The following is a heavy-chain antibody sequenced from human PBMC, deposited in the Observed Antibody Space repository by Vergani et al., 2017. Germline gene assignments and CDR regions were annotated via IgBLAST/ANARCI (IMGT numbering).Heavy chain of an antibody. CDR1: GGSISSSSYY. D-gene: IGHD6-19*01. CDR3: ARQHAYPGIAVAGPPTSY. V-gene: IGHV4-39*01. J-gene: IGHJ4*02. Sequence: QLQLQESGPGLVQPSETLSLTCTVSGGSISSSSYYWGWIRQPPGKGLEWIGSIYYSGSTYYNPSLKSRVTISVDTSKNQFSLKLSSVTAADTAVYYCARQHAYPGIAVAGPPTSYWGQGTLVTVSS. CDR2: IYYSGST.